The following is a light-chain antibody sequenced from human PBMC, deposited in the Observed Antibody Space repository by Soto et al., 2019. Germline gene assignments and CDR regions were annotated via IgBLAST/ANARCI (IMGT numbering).Light chain of an antibody. CDR1: SSDVGSSDL. CDR2: GAS. V-gene: IGLV2-23*01. Sequence: QSALTQPPSVSGSPGQSVTISCTGTSSDVGSSDLVSWYQQHPDNAPKLLIYGASKRPSGVPDRFSGSKSGNTASLTISGLQAEDEADYYCCSYASTSPVVFGGGSKLTVL. J-gene: IGLJ2*01. CDR3: CSYASTSPVV.